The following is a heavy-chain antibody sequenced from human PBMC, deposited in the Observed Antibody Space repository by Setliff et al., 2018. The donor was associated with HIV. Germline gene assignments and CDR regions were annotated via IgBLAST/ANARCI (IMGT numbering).Heavy chain of an antibody. CDR1: GFTFSSYT. J-gene: IGHJ6*03. D-gene: IGHD3-3*01. CDR2: IYDSGDRT. V-gene: IGHV3-23*01. Sequence: GGSLRLSCAASGFTFSSYTMSWVRQAPGKGLEWVSGIYDSGDRTYYADSVKGRFTISGDNSKNTLYLQMNSLRAADTAVYYCVKGSGKITIYYYYMDVWGKGTTVTVSS. CDR3: VKGSGKITIYYYYMDV.